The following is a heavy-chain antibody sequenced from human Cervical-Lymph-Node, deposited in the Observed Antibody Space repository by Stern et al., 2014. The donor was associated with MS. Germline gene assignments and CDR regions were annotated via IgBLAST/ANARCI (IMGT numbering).Heavy chain of an antibody. D-gene: IGHD3-16*01. J-gene: IGHJ4*02. CDR2: INPNGSVT. CDR1: GYTFTNYY. V-gene: IGHV1-46*01. CDR3: TRAVGGVGRE. Sequence: VQLLESGPEVKKPGASVMVSCKSSGYTFTNYYIYWVRQAPGQGLEWMGIINPNGSVTASAQKFQGRLTMTRDTSTTTVYMRLITLTSEDTAMYYCTRAVGGVGREWGQGTLVFVSS.